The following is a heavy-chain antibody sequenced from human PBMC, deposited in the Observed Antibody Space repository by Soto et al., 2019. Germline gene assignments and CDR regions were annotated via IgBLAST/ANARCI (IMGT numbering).Heavy chain of an antibody. CDR2: IIAYNGKT. J-gene: IGHJ6*03. D-gene: IGHD3-10*01. CDR3: AREFGFGEFYYYYYMDV. CDR1: GGTFSSYA. Sequence: ASVKVSCKASGGTFSSYAISWVRQAPGQGLEWMGWIIAYNGKTNYAQKLQGRVTMTTDTSTSTAYMELRSLRSDDTAVYYCAREFGFGEFYYYYYMDVWGKGTTVTVSS. V-gene: IGHV1-18*01.